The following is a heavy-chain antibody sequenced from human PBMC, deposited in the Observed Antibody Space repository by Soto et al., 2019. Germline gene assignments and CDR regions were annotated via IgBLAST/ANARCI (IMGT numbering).Heavy chain of an antibody. CDR3: AKDQNYYDSSVQGPDDAFDI. CDR1: GFTFSSYA. J-gene: IGHJ3*02. V-gene: IGHV3-23*01. Sequence: HPGGSLRLSCAASGFTFSSYAMSWVRQAPGKGLEWVSAISGSGGSTYYADSVKGRFTISRDNSKNTLYLQMNSLRAEDTAVYYCAKDQNYYDSSVQGPDDAFDIWGQGTMVTVSS. CDR2: ISGSGGST. D-gene: IGHD3-22*01.